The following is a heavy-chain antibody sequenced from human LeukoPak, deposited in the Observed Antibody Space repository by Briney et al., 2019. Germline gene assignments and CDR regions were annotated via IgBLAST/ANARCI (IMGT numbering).Heavy chain of an antibody. D-gene: IGHD3-22*01. J-gene: IGHJ4*02. V-gene: IGHV2-70*11. Sequence: SGPTLVNPTQTLTLTCTFSGFSLSTSGMCVSWIRQPPGKALEWLARIDWDDDKYYSTSLKTRLTISKDTSKNQVVLTMTNMDPVDTATYYCARTLYYYDSSGYYYVDYWGQGTLVTVSS. CDR2: IDWDDDK. CDR1: GFSLSTSGMC. CDR3: ARTLYYYDSSGYYYVDY.